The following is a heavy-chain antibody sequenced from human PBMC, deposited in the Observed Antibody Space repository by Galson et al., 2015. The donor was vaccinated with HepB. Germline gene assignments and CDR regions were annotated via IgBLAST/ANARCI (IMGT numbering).Heavy chain of an antibody. CDR1: GGTFSSYG. V-gene: IGHV1-69*06. Sequence: SVKVSCKASGGTFSSYGISWVRQAPGQGLEWMGGIIPITDTVNYAQKFQGRVTITADKSTSTAYMELSSLRSEDTAMYYCARCQAAMDLRRPWNFWGQGTLVTVSS. CDR3: ARCQAAMDLRRPWNF. CDR2: IIPITDTV. D-gene: IGHD5-18*01. J-gene: IGHJ4*02.